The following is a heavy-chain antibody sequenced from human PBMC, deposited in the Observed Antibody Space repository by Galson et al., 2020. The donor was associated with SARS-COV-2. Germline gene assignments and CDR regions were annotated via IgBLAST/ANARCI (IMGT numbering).Heavy chain of an antibody. D-gene: IGHD6-13*01. J-gene: IGHJ4*02. CDR1: GGSISSSSYY. CDR2: IYYSGST. CDR3: ARGQGAAAGTGDFDY. Sequence: SETLYLTCTVSGGSISSSSYYWGWIRQPPGKGLEWIGSIYYSGSTYYNPSLKSRVTISVDTSKNQFSLKLSSVTAADTAVYYCARGQGAAAGTGDFDYWGQGTLVTVSS. V-gene: IGHV4-39*07.